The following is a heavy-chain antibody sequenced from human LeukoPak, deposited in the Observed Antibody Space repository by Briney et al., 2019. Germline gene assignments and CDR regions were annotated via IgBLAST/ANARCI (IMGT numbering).Heavy chain of an antibody. V-gene: IGHV3-21*01. D-gene: IGHD3-9*01. J-gene: IGHJ4*02. CDR1: GFTFSSYS. CDR3: ARDTGYYDILTGYRRGGFDY. Sequence: PGGSLRLSCAASGFTFSSYSMNWVRQAPGKGLEWVSSISSSSSYIYYADSVKGRFTISRDNAKNSLYLQMNSLRAEDTAVYYCARDTGYYDILTGYRRGGFDYWGQGTLVTVSS. CDR2: ISSSSSYI.